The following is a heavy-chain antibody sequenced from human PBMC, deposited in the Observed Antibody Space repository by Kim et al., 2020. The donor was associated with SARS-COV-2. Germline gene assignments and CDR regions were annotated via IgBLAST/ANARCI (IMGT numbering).Heavy chain of an antibody. CDR3: ARFPFSRYSYGTDAFDI. Sequence: GGSRRLSCAASGFTFSSYAMHWVRQAPGKGLEWVAVISYDGSNKYYADSVKGRFTISRDNSKNTLYLQMNSLRAEDTAVYYCARFPFSRYSYGTDAFDIWGQGTMVTVSS. J-gene: IGHJ3*02. CDR2: ISYDGSNK. D-gene: IGHD5-18*01. CDR1: GFTFSSYA. V-gene: IGHV3-30*04.